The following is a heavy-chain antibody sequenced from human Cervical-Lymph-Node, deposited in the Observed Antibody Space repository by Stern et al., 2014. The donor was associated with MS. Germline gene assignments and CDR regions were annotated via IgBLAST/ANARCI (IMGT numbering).Heavy chain of an antibody. Sequence: QVQLMQSGGGLVKPGGSLRLSCAASGFTFSDYYMNWIRQAPGKGLEWVSYISGRDGTIFYADSVKGRFTISRDNAKKSLYLQMNSLRAEDTAVYYCARAGGSKDDFWGQGTLVTVSS. D-gene: IGHD3-10*01. CDR1: GFTFSDYY. CDR2: ISGRDGTI. V-gene: IGHV3-11*01. J-gene: IGHJ4*02. CDR3: ARAGGSKDDF.